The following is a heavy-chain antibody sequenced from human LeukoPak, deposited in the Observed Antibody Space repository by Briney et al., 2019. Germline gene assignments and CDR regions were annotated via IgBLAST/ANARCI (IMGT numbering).Heavy chain of an antibody. J-gene: IGHJ5*02. D-gene: IGHD3-10*01. V-gene: IGHV4-59*01. CDR3: ARVFDSWFGESNWFDP. CDR2: IYYSGST. Sequence: SETLSLTCTVSGGSISSYYWSWIRQPPGKGLEWIGYIYYSGSTNYNPSLKSRVTISVDTSKNQFSLKLSSVTAADTAVYYCARVFDSWFGESNWFDPWGQGTLVTVSS. CDR1: GGSISSYY.